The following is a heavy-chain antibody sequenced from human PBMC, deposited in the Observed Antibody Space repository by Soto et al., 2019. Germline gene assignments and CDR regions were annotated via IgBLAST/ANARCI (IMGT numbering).Heavy chain of an antibody. J-gene: IGHJ6*03. CDR1: GYTFPSYG. Sequence: ASVKVSCKASGYTFPSYGISWVRQAPGQGLEWMGWISAYNGNTNYAQKLQGRVTMTTDTSTSTAYMELRSLRSDDTAVYYCARDGTTVTRAYYYYMDVWGKGTTVTVSS. V-gene: IGHV1-18*01. CDR2: ISAYNGNT. CDR3: ARDGTTVTRAYYYYMDV. D-gene: IGHD4-17*01.